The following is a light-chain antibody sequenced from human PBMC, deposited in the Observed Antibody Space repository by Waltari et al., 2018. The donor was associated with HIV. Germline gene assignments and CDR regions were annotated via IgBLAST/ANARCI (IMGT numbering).Light chain of an antibody. CDR3: SSYRSSNNVA. V-gene: IGLV2-14*01. Sequence: QSALTQPASVSGSLGQSITLSCPGTSSAVGGHYYVSWYQQHPGKVPELLIYAVTNRPPGISSRFSGSKSGNTASLTISGLQADDEADYYCSSYRSSNNVAFGTGTKVTVL. CDR1: SSAVGGHYY. J-gene: IGLJ3*02. CDR2: AVT.